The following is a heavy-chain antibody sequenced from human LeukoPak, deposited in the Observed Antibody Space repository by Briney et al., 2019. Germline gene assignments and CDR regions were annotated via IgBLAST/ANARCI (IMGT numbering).Heavy chain of an antibody. CDR3: AKLGTDCSSTSCHRRSFDY. Sequence: SGGSLRLSCAASGFTFSSSAMSWVRQAPGKGLEWVSAITDSGDSTYYADSVKGRFTISRDNPKNTLYLQMSSLRAEDTAVYYCAKLGTDCSSTSCHRRSFDYWGQGTLVTVSS. CDR1: GFTFSSSA. J-gene: IGHJ4*02. CDR2: ITDSGDST. D-gene: IGHD2-2*02. V-gene: IGHV3-23*01.